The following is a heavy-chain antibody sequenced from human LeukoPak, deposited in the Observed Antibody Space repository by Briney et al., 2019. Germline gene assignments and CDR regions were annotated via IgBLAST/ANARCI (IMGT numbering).Heavy chain of an antibody. CDR1: GFTFSDYY. D-gene: IGHD3-3*01. CDR2: ISSSGSTI. Sequence: GGSLRLSCAASGFTFSDYYMSWIRQAPGKGLEWVSYISSSGSTIYYADSVKGRFTISRDNAKNSLYLQMNSLRAEDTAVYYCARAIFFKEGTYCDFWSGQLNWFDPWGQGTLVTVSS. V-gene: IGHV3-11*01. CDR3: ARAIFFKEGTYCDFWSGQLNWFDP. J-gene: IGHJ5*02.